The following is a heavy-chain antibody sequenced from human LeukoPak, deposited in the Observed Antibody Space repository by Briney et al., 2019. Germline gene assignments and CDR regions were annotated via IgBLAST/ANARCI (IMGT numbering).Heavy chain of an antibody. CDR1: GFTFSSYS. CDR2: ISYDGSNK. J-gene: IGHJ4*02. D-gene: IGHD3-10*01. Sequence: GGSLRLSCAASGFTFSSYSMNWVRQAPGKGLEWVAVISYDGSNKYYADSVKGRFTISRDNSKNTLYLQMNSLRAEDTAVYYCAKGVASGNYWGQGTLVTVSS. CDR3: AKGVASGNY. V-gene: IGHV3-30*18.